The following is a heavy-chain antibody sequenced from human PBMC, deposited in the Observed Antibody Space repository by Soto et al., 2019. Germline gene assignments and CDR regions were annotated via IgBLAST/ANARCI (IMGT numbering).Heavy chain of an antibody. CDR3: ARRNRGAAAAFDS. J-gene: IGHJ4*02. CDR1: GGSIDTYY. Sequence: QVQLQESGPGLVKPSETLSLTCTVSGGSIDTYYWSWIRQPPGKGLEYIGYISHTGTTDSNSSLKCRVTLSIDTSKNPFSQNLGSVTDSDTASYYWARRNRGAAAAFDSWGQGSLVTVSS. CDR2: ISHTGTT. D-gene: IGHD6-25*01. V-gene: IGHV4-59*08.